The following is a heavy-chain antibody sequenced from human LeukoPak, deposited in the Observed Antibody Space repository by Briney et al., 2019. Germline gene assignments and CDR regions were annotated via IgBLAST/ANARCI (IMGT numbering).Heavy chain of an antibody. V-gene: IGHV4-4*09. D-gene: IGHD3-22*01. CDR3: ARLLADSSGYQGWFDP. CDR1: GGSISSYY. Sequence: PSETLSLTCTVPGGSISSYYWSWIRQPPGKGLEWIGYIYTSGSTNYNPSLKSRVTISVDTSKNQFSLKLSSVTAADTAVYYCARLLADSSGYQGWFDPWGQGTLVTVSS. J-gene: IGHJ5*02. CDR2: IYTSGST.